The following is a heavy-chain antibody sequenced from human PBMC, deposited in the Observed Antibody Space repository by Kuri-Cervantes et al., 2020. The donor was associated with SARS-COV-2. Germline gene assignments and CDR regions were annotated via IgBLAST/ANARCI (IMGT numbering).Heavy chain of an antibody. Sequence: ASVKVSCKASGYTFTSYYMHWVRQAPGQGLEWMGIINPSGGSTSYADSVKGRFTISRDNAKNMLYLQMNSLRAEDTAVYYCARADYRTGWFDPWGQGTLVTVSS. D-gene: IGHD1-14*01. J-gene: IGHJ5*02. CDR2: INPSGGST. CDR3: ARADYRTGWFDP. V-gene: IGHV1-46*04. CDR1: GYTFTSYY.